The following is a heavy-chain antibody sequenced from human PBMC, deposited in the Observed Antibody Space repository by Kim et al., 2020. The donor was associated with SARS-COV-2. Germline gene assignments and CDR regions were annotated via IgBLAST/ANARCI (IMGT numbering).Heavy chain of an antibody. D-gene: IGHD2-15*01. Sequence: GGSLRLSCAASGFTFSSYAMHWVRQAPGKGLEWVAVISYDGSNKYYADSVKGRFTISRDNSKNTLYLQMNSLRAEDTAVYYCARAVVAATNAFDYWGQGTLVTVSS. V-gene: IGHV3-30-3*01. CDR2: ISYDGSNK. J-gene: IGHJ4*02. CDR1: GFTFSSYA. CDR3: ARAVVAATNAFDY.